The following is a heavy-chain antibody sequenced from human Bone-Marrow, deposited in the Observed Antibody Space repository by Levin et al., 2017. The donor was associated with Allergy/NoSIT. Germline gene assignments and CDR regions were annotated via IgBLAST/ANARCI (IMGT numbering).Heavy chain of an antibody. CDR2: IHSSGSI. V-gene: IGHV4-59*01. Sequence: GSLRLSCTVSGGSTSSYYWSWIRQSPGKGLEWIANIHSSGSINYNPSLKSRVTILVDTSKNQLSLKLRSVTAADTAMYYCARESWASGWFDPWGQGTLVTVSS. J-gene: IGHJ5*02. CDR3: ARESWASGWFDP. CDR1: GGSTSSYY. D-gene: IGHD1-26*01.